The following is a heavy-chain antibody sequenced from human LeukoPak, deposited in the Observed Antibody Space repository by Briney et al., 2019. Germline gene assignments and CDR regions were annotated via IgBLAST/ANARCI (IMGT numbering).Heavy chain of an antibody. D-gene: IGHD6-19*01. CDR3: ARDQSAVAGKAVDY. V-gene: IGHV1-18*01. CDR2: ISGDSGNT. CDR1: GYTFSSYG. J-gene: IGHJ4*02. Sequence: ASVKVSCKVSGYTFSSYGITWVRQAPGQGLEWLGWISGDSGNTNYAQKFQGRVTMTTDTFTSTAYMEVRGLRSDDTAVYYCARDQSAVAGKAVDYWGQGTLVTVSA.